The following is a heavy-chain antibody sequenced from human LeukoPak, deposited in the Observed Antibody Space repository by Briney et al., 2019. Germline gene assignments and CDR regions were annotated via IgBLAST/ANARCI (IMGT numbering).Heavy chain of an antibody. CDR2: INPNSGGT. V-gene: IGHV1-2*02. J-gene: IGHJ4*02. D-gene: IGHD5-24*01. CDR1: GYTFTSYY. CDR3: AREMATIPTDHFDY. Sequence: ASVKVSCKASGYTFTSYYMHWVRQAPGQGLEWMGWINPNSGGTNYAQKFQGRVTMTRDTSISTAYMELSRLRSDDTAVYYCAREMATIPTDHFDYWGQGTLVTVSS.